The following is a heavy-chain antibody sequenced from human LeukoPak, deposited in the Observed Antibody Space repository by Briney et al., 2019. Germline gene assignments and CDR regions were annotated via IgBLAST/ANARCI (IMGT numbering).Heavy chain of an antibody. Sequence: SETLSLTCTVSGGSISSYYWSWIRQPPGKGLEWIGYIYYSGSTNYNPSLKSRVTISVDTSTNQFSLKLSSVTAADTAVYYCARAAAAGNYYYYYMDVWGKGTTVTVSS. CDR1: GGSISSYY. J-gene: IGHJ6*03. D-gene: IGHD6-13*01. V-gene: IGHV4-59*01. CDR3: ARAAAAGNYYYYYMDV. CDR2: IYYSGST.